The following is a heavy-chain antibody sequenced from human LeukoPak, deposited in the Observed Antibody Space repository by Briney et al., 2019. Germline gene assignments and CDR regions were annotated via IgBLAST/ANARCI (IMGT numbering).Heavy chain of an antibody. CDR2: INQAGNDK. CDR3: VSWSGYGAY. CDR1: GFTVSGSW. Sequence: PGGSLRLSCAASGFTVSGSWMSWIRQAPGKGLEWVAHINQAGNDKYYVDSVKGRFTISRDNAENSLFLQMNSLRAEDTAVYYCVSWSGYGAYWGQGTLVTVSS. V-gene: IGHV3-7*01. J-gene: IGHJ4*02. D-gene: IGHD2-15*01.